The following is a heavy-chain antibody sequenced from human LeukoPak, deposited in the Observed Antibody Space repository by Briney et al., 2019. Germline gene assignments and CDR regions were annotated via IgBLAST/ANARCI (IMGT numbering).Heavy chain of an antibody. Sequence: SETLSLTCAVYGGSFSGYYWSWIRQPPGKGLEWIGEINHSGGTNYNPSLKSRVTISVDTSKNQFSLKLSSVTAADTAVYYCARGLIAAAGTGGLRLDPWGQGTLVTVSS. D-gene: IGHD6-13*01. V-gene: IGHV4-34*01. CDR2: INHSGGT. CDR3: ARGLIAAAGTGGLRLDP. J-gene: IGHJ5*02. CDR1: GGSFSGYY.